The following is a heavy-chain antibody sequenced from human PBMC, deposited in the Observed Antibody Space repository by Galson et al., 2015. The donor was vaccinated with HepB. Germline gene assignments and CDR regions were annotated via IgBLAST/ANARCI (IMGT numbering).Heavy chain of an antibody. CDR3: AKSGVTVVGDY. CDR2: ISYDRSNK. CDR1: GFTFSSYG. D-gene: IGHD2-2*01. J-gene: IGHJ4*02. Sequence: SLRLSCAASGFTFSSYGMHWVRQAPGKGLEWVAVISYDRSNKYYADSVKGRFTISRDNSKNTLYLQMNSLRAEDTAVYYCAKSGVTVVGDYWGQGTLVTVSS. V-gene: IGHV3-30*18.